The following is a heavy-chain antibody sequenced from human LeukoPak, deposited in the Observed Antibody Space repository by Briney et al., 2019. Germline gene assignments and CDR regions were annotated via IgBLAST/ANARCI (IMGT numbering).Heavy chain of an antibody. D-gene: IGHD1-26*01. J-gene: IGHJ5*02. CDR1: GGSFGGYY. V-gene: IGHV4-34*01. CDR3: ARGSKQRPALHNWFDP. Sequence: SETLSLTCAVYGGSFGGYYWSWIRQPPGKGLEWIGEINHSGSTNYNPSLKSRVTISVDTSKNQFSLKLSSVTAADTAVYYCARGSKQRPALHNWFDPWGQGTLVTVSS. CDR2: INHSGST.